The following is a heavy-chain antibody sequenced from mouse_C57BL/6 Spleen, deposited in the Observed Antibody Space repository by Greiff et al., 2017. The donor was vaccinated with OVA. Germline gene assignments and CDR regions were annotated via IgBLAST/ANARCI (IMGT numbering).Heavy chain of an antibody. CDR1: GYTFTDYY. CDR3: ASYYSNYVYFDY. CDR2: INPNNGGT. J-gene: IGHJ2*01. Sequence: EVQLQQSGPELVKPGASVKISCKASGYTFTDYYMNWVKQSHGKSLEWIGDINPNNGGTSYNQKFKGKATLTVDKSSSTAYMELRSLTSEDSAVYYCASYYSNYVYFDYWGQGTTLTVSS. V-gene: IGHV1-26*01. D-gene: IGHD2-5*01.